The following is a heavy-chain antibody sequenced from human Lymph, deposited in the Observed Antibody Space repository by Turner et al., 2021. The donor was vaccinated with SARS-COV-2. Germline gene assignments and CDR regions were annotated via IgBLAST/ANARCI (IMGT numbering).Heavy chain of an antibody. D-gene: IGHD1-1*01. CDR3: AREATGRLGY. Sequence: QVQLVQSGGEVKKPGSSVMVSCEASGGTFSTYAISWVRQAPGQGLEWLGGAIHIFGRATYAEKFTGRGKITTDKFTSQAYMERGSLRAEDSCVYDCAREATGRLGYWGRGTLVTVSS. CDR2: AIHIFGRA. CDR1: GGTFSTYA. V-gene: IGHV1-69*05. J-gene: IGHJ4*02.